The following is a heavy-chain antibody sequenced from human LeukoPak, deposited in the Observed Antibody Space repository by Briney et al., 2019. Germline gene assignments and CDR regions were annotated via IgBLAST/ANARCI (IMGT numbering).Heavy chain of an antibody. D-gene: IGHD1-14*01. CDR2: IYYSGST. Sequence: PSETLSLTCTVSGGSISSYYWSWIRQPPGKGLEWIGYIYYSGSTNYNPSLKSRVTISVDTSKNQFSLKLSSVTAADTAVYYCARDTGGGHNWFDPWGQGTLVTVSS. J-gene: IGHJ5*02. CDR3: ARDTGGGHNWFDP. V-gene: IGHV4-59*01. CDR1: GGSISSYY.